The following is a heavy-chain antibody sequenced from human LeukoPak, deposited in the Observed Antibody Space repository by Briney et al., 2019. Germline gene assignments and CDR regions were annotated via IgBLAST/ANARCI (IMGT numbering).Heavy chain of an antibody. CDR3: ASYASGYFNYYYMDV. CDR1: GFTFSDFS. Sequence: GGPLRLSFAACGFTFSDFSTNFVPQGPRKRLERVSSICIVSTYTYCGDSVRGRCSISRDNAKGLLYLQMSNLREEDTGEYYCASYASGYFNYYYMDVWGKGARVIVSS. D-gene: IGHD3-3*01. CDR2: ICIVSTYT. V-gene: IGHV3-21*01. J-gene: IGHJ6*03.